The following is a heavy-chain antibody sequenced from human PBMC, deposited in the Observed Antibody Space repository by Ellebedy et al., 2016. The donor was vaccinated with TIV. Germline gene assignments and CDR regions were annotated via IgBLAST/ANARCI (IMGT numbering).Heavy chain of an antibody. J-gene: IGHJ5*02. CDR2: ITGSVGYT. V-gene: IGHV3-23*01. CDR1: GFTFSSYA. Sequence: GGSLRLSXVASGFTFSSYAMSWVRQAPGKGLEWVSGITGSVGYTYYADSVKGRFTISRDNAKNTLYLQMNSLRAEDTAVCYCARAPGEWLLKNWFDPWGQGTLVTVSS. CDR3: ARAPGEWLLKNWFDP. D-gene: IGHD3-3*01.